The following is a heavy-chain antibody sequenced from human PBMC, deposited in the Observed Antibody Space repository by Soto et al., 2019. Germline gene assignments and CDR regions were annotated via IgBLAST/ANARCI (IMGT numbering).Heavy chain of an antibody. CDR3: AKGSGYDWNVPFDY. D-gene: IGHD5-12*01. CDR1: GFTFSSYG. Sequence: GGSLRLSCAASGFTFSSYGMHWVRQAPGKGLEWVAVISYDGSNKYYADSVKGRFTISRDNSKNTLYLQMNSLRAEDTAVYYCAKGSGYDWNVPFDYWGQGTLVTAPQ. J-gene: IGHJ4*02. V-gene: IGHV3-30*18. CDR2: ISYDGSNK.